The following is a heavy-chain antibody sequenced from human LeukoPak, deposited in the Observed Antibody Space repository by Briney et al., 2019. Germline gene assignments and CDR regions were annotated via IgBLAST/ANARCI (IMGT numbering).Heavy chain of an antibody. J-gene: IGHJ5*02. Sequence: GGSLRLSCAASGFTFSSYAMSWVRQAPGKGLEWVSAISGSGGSTYYADSVKGRFTISRDNSKNTLYLQMNSLRAEDTAVYYCAKGAAMIVVLKDWSDPRGQGTLVTVSS. V-gene: IGHV3-23*01. D-gene: IGHD3-22*01. CDR3: AKGAAMIVVLKDWSDP. CDR2: ISGSGGST. CDR1: GFTFSSYA.